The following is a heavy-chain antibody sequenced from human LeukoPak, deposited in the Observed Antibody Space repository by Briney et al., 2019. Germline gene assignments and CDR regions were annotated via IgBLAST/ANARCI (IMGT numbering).Heavy chain of an antibody. Sequence: SQTLSLTCTVSGGSISSRGYYWSWIRQPAGKGLEWIWRIYTSGSTNYNPSLKSRVTISVDTSKNQFSLELSSVTAADTAVYYCARGSSSRYAFDIWGQGTMVTVSS. J-gene: IGHJ3*02. D-gene: IGHD6-6*01. CDR3: ARGSSSRYAFDI. V-gene: IGHV4-61*02. CDR1: GGSISSRGYY. CDR2: IYTSGST.